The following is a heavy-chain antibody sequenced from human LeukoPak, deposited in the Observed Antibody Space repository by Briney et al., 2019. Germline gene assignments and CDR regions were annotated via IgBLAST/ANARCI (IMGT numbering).Heavy chain of an antibody. Sequence: GRSLRLSCTASGFTFGDYAMSWVRQAPGKGLEWVGFIRSKAYGGTTEYAASVKGRFTISRDDSKSIAYLQMNSLKTEDTAVYYCAIDPIAVAGTGHGYWGQGTLVTVSS. CDR1: GFTFGDYA. V-gene: IGHV3-49*04. CDR2: IRSKAYGGTT. J-gene: IGHJ4*02. CDR3: AIDPIAVAGTGHGY. D-gene: IGHD6-19*01.